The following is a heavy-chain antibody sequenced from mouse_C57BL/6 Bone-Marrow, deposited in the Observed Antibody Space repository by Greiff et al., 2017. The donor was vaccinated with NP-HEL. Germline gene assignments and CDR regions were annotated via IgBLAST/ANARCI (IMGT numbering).Heavy chain of an antibody. J-gene: IGHJ3*01. CDR2: IDPENGDT. CDR1: GFNIKDDY. V-gene: IGHV14-4*01. Sequence: VQLKESGAELVRPGASVKLSCTASGFNIKDDYMHWVKQRPEQGLAWIGWIDPENGDTEYASKFQGKATITAATSSNTAYLQLSSLTAEDTAVYYCTSGSSPFAYWGQGTLVTVSA. D-gene: IGHD1-1*01. CDR3: TSGSSPFAY.